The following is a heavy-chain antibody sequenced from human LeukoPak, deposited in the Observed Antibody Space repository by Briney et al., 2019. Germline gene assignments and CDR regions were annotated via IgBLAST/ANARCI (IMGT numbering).Heavy chain of an antibody. Sequence: ETLSLTCTVSGGSISSYYWSWIRQPAGKGLEWVANINQDEGHKYSVDSVKGRFTISRDNARNSLYLQMNGLRAEDTAVYYCARFRYIGSDLEVFDSWGQGTLVTVSS. CDR3: ARFRYIGSDLEVFDS. CDR1: GGSISSYY. J-gene: IGHJ4*02. D-gene: IGHD5-12*01. CDR2: INQDEGHK. V-gene: IGHV3-7*01.